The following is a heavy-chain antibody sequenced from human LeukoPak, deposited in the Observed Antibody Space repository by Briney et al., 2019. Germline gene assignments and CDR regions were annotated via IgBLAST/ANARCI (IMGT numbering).Heavy chain of an antibody. CDR1: GGSISSYY. D-gene: IGHD6-19*01. V-gene: IGHV4-4*07. CDR3: ARAYNSGWYDY. Sequence: SETLSRTCTVSGGSISSYYWNWIRQPAGKGLEWIGRIYTSGSTNYNPSLKSRVTMSVDTSKKQFSLKLSSVTAADTAVYYCARAYNSGWYDYWGQGTLVTVSS. CDR2: IYTSGST. J-gene: IGHJ4*02.